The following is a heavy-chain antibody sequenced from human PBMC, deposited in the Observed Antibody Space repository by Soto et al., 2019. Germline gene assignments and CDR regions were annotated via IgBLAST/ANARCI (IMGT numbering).Heavy chain of an antibody. J-gene: IGHJ4*02. Sequence: HPGGSLRLSCAASVFTFNTYAMHCVRQAPGKGLELVAIISYDGSNKYYGESVKGRFTISRDNSKNTLYRQMSSLRVNDTAVYYSARDLSRGITMIGLEIQYWGPGTMVTVSS. CDR3: ARDLSRGITMIGLEIQY. CDR2: ISYDGSNK. D-gene: IGHD3-22*01. V-gene: IGHV3-30-3*01. CDR1: VFTFNTYA.